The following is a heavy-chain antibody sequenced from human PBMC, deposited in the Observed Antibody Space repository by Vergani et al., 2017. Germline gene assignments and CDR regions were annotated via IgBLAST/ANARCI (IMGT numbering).Heavy chain of an antibody. V-gene: IGHV3-20*04. CDR2: INANGAAT. Sequence: EVQLVESGGGRVRPGGSLRLSCEVSGFKFDDYGVSWVRQAPGKGLEWVSAINANGAATGYADSVKGRFTISRDNAVNSLYLQMNSLRAEDTAVYYCAKDLRKSWPLDYWGQGTLVTVSS. CDR3: AKDLRKSWPLDY. D-gene: IGHD3-10*01. J-gene: IGHJ4*02. CDR1: GFKFDDYG.